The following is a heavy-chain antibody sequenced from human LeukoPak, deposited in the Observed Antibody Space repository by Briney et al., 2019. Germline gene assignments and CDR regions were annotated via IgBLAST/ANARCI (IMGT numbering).Heavy chain of an antibody. J-gene: IGHJ6*02. V-gene: IGHV4-4*07. CDR2: IYTSGST. CDR1: GGSISSYY. CDR3: ARERQRGPFYYYGMDV. Sequence: SETLSLTCTVSGGSISSYYWSWIRQPAGKGLEWVGRIYTSGSTNYNPSLKSRVTMSVDTSKNQFSLKLSSVTAADTAVYYCARERQRGPFYYYGMDVWGQGTTVTVSS.